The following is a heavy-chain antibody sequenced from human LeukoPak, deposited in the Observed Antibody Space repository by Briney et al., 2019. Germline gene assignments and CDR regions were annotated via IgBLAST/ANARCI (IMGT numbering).Heavy chain of an antibody. CDR3: ARGGGLVPGTWFDP. Sequence: GASVTVSCKASGYRFTDVGISWVRQAPGQGLEWMGWISAYRGNTNYAQAFQDRATMTADAPTSTAYLELRSLRSDDTAVYYCARGGGLVPGTWFDPWGQGTLVTVSS. V-gene: IGHV1-18*01. D-gene: IGHD6-19*01. J-gene: IGHJ5*02. CDR2: ISAYRGNT. CDR1: GYRFTDVG.